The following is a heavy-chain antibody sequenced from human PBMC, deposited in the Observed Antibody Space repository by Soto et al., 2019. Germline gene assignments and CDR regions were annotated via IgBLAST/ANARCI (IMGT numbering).Heavy chain of an antibody. CDR1: GFTFSNYA. V-gene: IGHV3-23*01. D-gene: IGHD3-16*01. CDR3: AKDRLAGGFDY. CDR2: VSATAGTT. Sequence: SLRLSCATSGFTFSNYAMSWVRQAPGKGLGWVSLVSATAGTTYYTDSVKGRFTISRDNSRNTVYLQMNSLRADDTAVYYCAKDRLAGGFDYWGQGTLVTVSS. J-gene: IGHJ4*02.